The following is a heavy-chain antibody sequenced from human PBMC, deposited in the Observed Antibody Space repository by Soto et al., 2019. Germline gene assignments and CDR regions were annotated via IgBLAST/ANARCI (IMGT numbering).Heavy chain of an antibody. V-gene: IGHV3-66*01. Sequence: EVQLVESGGGLVQPGGSLRLSCVASGFTVTEIYMNWVRQAPGKGLEWVSVIYNEFTDYADSVRGRFSISTDSSKNALYRQMNSLRAEDSAVYYCVREPRYCSGGSCSIMGDAFDIWGQGTRVTVSS. D-gene: IGHD2-15*01. J-gene: IGHJ3*02. CDR1: GFTVTEIY. CDR2: IYNEFT. CDR3: VREPRYCSGGSCSIMGDAFDI.